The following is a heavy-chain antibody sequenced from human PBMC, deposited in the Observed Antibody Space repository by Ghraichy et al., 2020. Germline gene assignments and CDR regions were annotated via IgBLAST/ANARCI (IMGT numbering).Heavy chain of an antibody. Sequence: SETLSLTCAVSGGSITSSSWWSWVRQPPGKGLEWIGEIYHSGSTNYNPSLKSRVTISVDKSKNQFSLRLSSVTAADTAVYYCAMKGSSGWYSRKWLDPWGQGTLVTVSS. V-gene: IGHV4-4*02. CDR3: AMKGSSGWYSRKWLDP. CDR1: GGSITSSSW. D-gene: IGHD6-19*01. CDR2: IYHSGST. J-gene: IGHJ5*02.